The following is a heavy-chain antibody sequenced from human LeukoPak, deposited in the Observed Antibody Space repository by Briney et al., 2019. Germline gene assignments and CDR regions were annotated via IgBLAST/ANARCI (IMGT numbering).Heavy chain of an antibody. CDR3: ARDYSSSNYYYYYMDV. CDR2: INPNSGGT. J-gene: IGHJ6*03. CDR1: GYTFTGYY. D-gene: IGHD6-6*01. Sequence: ASVKVSCKASGYTFTGYYMHWVRQAPGQGLEWMGRINPNSGGTNYAQKFQGRVTMTRDTSISTAYMELSRLRSDDTAVYYCARDYSSSNYYYYYMDVWGKGTTVTVSS. V-gene: IGHV1-2*06.